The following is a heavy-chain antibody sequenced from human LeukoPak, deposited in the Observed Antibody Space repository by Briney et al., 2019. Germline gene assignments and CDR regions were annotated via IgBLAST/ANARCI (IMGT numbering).Heavy chain of an antibody. CDR2: TFYRSKWYY. Sequence: SQTLSLICAISGDSVSSNSSAWNWIRQSPSRGLEWLGRTFYRSKWYYDYEVSVKSRINISPDTSKNQFSLQLSSVTPEDTAVYYCARAFRVISGWRKYDYWGQGILVTVSS. CDR1: GDSVSSNSSA. CDR3: ARAFRVISGWRKYDY. J-gene: IGHJ4*02. V-gene: IGHV6-1*01. D-gene: IGHD6-19*01.